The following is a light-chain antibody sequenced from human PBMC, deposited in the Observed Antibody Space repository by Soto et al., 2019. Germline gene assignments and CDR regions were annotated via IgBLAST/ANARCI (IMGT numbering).Light chain of an antibody. CDR3: QQYSSHLYT. J-gene: IGKJ2*01. CDR1: QSISTH. Sequence: EIQMTQSPSTLSASVGDRVTITCRASQSISTHWAWYQQKPGKAPEVLIYDASTLESGVQSRFSGSGSGTKFTLTISSLQPDDFATYYCQQYSSHLYTFGQGTKLEIK. V-gene: IGKV1-5*01. CDR2: DAS.